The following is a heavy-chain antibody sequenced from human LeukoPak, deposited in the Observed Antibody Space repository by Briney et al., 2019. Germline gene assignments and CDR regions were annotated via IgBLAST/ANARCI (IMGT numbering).Heavy chain of an antibody. J-gene: IGHJ4*02. V-gene: IGHV3-23*01. CDR2: ISGSGGST. CDR1: GFTFSSYA. D-gene: IGHD3-3*01. CDR3: AKGRYDFWSGYYPEYYFDY. Sequence: GGSLRLSCAASGFTFSSYAMSWVRQAQGKGLEWVSAISGSGGSTYYADSVKGRFTISRDNSKNTLYLQMNSLRAEDTAVYYCAKGRYDFWSGYYPEYYFDYWGQGTLVTVSS.